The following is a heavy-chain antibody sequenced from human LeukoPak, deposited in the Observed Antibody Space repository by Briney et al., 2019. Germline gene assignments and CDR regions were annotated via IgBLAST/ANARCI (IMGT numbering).Heavy chain of an antibody. V-gene: IGHV4-30-2*01. CDR3: ARGASSTSCLDY. J-gene: IGHJ4*02. Sequence: SETLSLTCTVSGGSISSGGYYWSWIRQAPGKGLEWIGYIYHSGSTYYNPSLKSRVTISVDRSKNQFSLKLSSVTAADTAVYYCARGASSTSCLDYWGQGTLVTVSS. D-gene: IGHD2-2*01. CDR2: IYHSGST. CDR1: GGSISSGGYY.